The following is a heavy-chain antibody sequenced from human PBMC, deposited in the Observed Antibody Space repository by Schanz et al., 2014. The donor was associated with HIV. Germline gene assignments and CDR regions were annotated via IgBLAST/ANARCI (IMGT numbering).Heavy chain of an antibody. CDR2: ISGSGGRT. D-gene: IGHD1-26*01. Sequence: VQLVESGGGVVQPGRSLRLSCAASGFTFSRDAMSWVRQAPGKGLEWVSTISGSGGRTYYADSVKGRFTISRDNSKNTVYLQMNSLRAEDTAIYYCAKNGITDYFDYWGQGSLVTVSS. CDR3: AKNGITDYFDY. V-gene: IGHV3-23*04. CDR1: GFTFSRDA. J-gene: IGHJ4*02.